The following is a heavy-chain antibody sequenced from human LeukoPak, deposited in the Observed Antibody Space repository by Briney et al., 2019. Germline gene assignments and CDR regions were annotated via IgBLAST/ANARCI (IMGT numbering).Heavy chain of an antibody. CDR3: ARRRVEMATFDY. CDR1: GYSISSGYY. D-gene: IGHD5-24*01. V-gene: IGHV4-38-2*01. CDR2: IYHSGST. Sequence: SETLSLTCAVSGYSISSGYYWGWIRQPPGKGLEWIGSIYHSGSTYYNPSLKSRVTISVDTSKNQISLKLSSVTAADTAVYYCARRRVEMATFDYWGQGTLVTVSS. J-gene: IGHJ4*02.